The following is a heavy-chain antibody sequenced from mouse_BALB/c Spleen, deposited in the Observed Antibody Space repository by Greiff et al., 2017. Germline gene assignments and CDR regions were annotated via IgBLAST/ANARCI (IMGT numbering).Heavy chain of an antibody. CDR3: ARDGDYYGTSSMDY. CDR1: GFSLTGYG. Sequence: VQVVESGPGLVAPSQSLSITCTASGFSLTGYGVNWVRQPPGKGLEWLGMIWGDGSTDYNSALKSRLSISKDNSKSQVFLKMNSLQTDDTARYYCARDGDYYGTSSMDYWGQGTSVTVSS. V-gene: IGHV2-6-7*01. D-gene: IGHD1-1*01. J-gene: IGHJ4*01. CDR2: IWGDGST.